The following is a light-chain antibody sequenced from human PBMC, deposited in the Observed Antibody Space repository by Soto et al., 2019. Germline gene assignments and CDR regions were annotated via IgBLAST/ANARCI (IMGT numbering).Light chain of an antibody. CDR2: DTS. CDR3: QQYHIWPSWT. CDR1: QSVSSN. Sequence: IGMTRAPGGLCLSPVEGATVSLMASQSVSSNLAWYQQPPGQAPRLLLYDTSTRATGTPARFSGSGSGTDFTLTISSLQSEDFAVYFCQQYHIWPSWTFGQGTKVDIK. J-gene: IGKJ1*01. V-gene: IGKV3D-15*01.